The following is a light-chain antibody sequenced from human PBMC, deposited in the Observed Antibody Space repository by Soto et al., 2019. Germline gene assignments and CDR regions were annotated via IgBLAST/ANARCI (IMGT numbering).Light chain of an antibody. V-gene: IGKV1-9*01. CDR2: AAT. CDR3: QQLNSFPIT. CDR1: QSINSY. J-gene: IGKJ5*01. Sequence: IQLTQSPSSLSASVGDRVIITCRASQSINSYLAWYQQKPGKVPKLLIYAATTLQGGVPSRFSGSGSGTDFTLTISSLQPEDFATYYCQQLNSFPITFGQGTRLEIK.